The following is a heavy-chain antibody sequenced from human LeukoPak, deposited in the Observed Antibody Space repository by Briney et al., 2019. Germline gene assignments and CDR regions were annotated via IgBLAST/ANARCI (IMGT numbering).Heavy chain of an antibody. D-gene: IGHD5-12*01. CDR3: AKGLGYGYEFDY. CDR1: GFTFSSYG. V-gene: IGHV3-30*18. J-gene: IGHJ4*02. Sequence: GGSLRLSRAASGFTFSSYGMHWVRQAPGKGLEWVAVISYHGTNKYYADSVKGRFTISRDDSKNTLYLQMNSLRTEDSAVYFCAKGLGYGYEFDYWGQGTLVTVSS. CDR2: ISYHGTNK.